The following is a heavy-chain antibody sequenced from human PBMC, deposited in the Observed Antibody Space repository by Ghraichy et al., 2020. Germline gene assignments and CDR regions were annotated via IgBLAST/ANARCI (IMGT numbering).Heavy chain of an antibody. V-gene: IGHV4-39*01. CDR1: GGSISSSSYY. CDR3: ASHRDGYNAGTED. Sequence: SETLSLTCTVSGGSISSSSYYWGWIRQPPGKGLEWIGSIYYSGSTYYNPSLKSRVTISVDTSKKQFSLKLTSVTAADTAVYYCASHRDGYNAGTEDWGQGTLVTVSS. J-gene: IGHJ4*02. CDR2: IYYSGST. D-gene: IGHD5-24*01.